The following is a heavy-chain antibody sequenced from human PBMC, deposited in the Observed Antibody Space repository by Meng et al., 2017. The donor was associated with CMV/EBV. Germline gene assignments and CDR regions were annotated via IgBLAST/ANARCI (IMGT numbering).Heavy chain of an antibody. Sequence: QGTPQQAGPGLVKPSPTLSLTCTVSGGSTSSGDYYWSWIRQPPGKGLEWIGYIYYSGSTYYNPSLKSRVTISVDTSKNQFSLKLSSVTAADTAVYYCARDNRRGGVDYWGQGTLVTVSS. CDR1: GGSTSSGDYY. CDR2: IYYSGST. V-gene: IGHV4-30-4*08. D-gene: IGHD3-3*01. J-gene: IGHJ4*02. CDR3: ARDNRRGGVDY.